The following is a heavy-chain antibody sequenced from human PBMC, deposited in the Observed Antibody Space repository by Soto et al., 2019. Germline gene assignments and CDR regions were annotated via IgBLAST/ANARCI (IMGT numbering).Heavy chain of an antibody. CDR3: VREGRGSFDF. CDR1: GFIFSNYA. CDR2: IGGRGGSA. Sequence: GGSLRLSCAASGFIFSNYAMNWVRQAPGKGLEWVSVIGGRGGSAYYADSVQGRFTISRDNSKNTLSLQMSSLTADDTAIYYCVREGRGSFDFWGRGTMVTVAS. J-gene: IGHJ3*01. V-gene: IGHV3-23*01. D-gene: IGHD5-12*01.